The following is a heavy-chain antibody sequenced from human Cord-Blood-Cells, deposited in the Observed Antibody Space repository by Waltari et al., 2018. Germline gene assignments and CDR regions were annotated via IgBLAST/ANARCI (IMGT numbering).Heavy chain of an antibody. J-gene: IGHJ6*03. CDR2: INHSGST. CDR3: ALVDDYYMDV. V-gene: IGHV4-34*01. CDR1: GGSFSGYY. Sequence: QVQLQQWGAGLLKPSQTLSLTCAVSGGSFSGYYRSWIRQPPGKGMEWIGEINHSGSTNYNPSLKSRVTISVGTSKNKFSLKLSSVTAADTAVYYCALVDDYYMDVWGKGTTVTVSS. D-gene: IGHD2-21*01.